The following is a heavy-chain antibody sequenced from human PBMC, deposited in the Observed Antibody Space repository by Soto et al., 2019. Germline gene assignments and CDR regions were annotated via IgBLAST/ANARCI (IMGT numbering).Heavy chain of an antibody. CDR1: GGSISSSSYY. J-gene: IGHJ3*02. D-gene: IGHD2-8*01. CDR3: ARPLIVPIAFDI. Sequence: SATLSLTCTVSGGSISSSSYYWGWIRQPPGKGLEWIGSIYYSGSTYYNPSLKSRVTISVDTSKNQFSLKLSSVTAADTAVYYCARPLIVPIAFDIWGQGTMVTVSS. CDR2: IYYSGST. V-gene: IGHV4-39*01.